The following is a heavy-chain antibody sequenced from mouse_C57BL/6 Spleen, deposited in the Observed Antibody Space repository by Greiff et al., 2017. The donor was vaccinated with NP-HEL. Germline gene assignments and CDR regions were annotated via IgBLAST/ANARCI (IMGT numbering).Heavy chain of an antibody. CDR2: ISSGSSTI. CDR1: GFTFSDYG. J-gene: IGHJ3*01. CDR3: ARGGTGTRFAY. D-gene: IGHD4-1*01. Sequence: DVKLVESGGGLVKPGGSLKLSCAASGFTFSDYGMHWVRQAPEKGLEWVAYISSGSSTIYYADTVKGRFTISRDNAKNTLFLQMTSLRSEDTAMYYCARGGTGTRFAYWGQGTLVTVSA. V-gene: IGHV5-17*01.